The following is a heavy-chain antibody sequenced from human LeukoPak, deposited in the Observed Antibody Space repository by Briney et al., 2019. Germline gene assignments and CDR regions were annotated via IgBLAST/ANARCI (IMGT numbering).Heavy chain of an antibody. D-gene: IGHD3-3*01. CDR1: GGTFSSYA. Sequence: SVKVSCKASGGTFSSYAISWVRQAPGQGLEWMGGIIPIFGTANYAQKFQGRVTITADKSTSTAYMELSSLRSEDTAVYYCARGSFWSGSPMGDAFDIWGQGTMVTVSS. CDR3: ARGSFWSGSPMGDAFDI. J-gene: IGHJ3*02. V-gene: IGHV1-69*06. CDR2: IIPIFGTA.